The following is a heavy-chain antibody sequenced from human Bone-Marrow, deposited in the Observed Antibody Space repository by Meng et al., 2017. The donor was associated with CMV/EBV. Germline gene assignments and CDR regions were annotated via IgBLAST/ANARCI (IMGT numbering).Heavy chain of an antibody. CDR2: IYYSGST. D-gene: IGHD3-10*01. Sequence: SETMSLTCTVSGASISSADYYWSWTRQPPGKGLEWIGYIYYSGSTYYNPSLKSRVTMSVDTSKNQFYLKLRSVTAADTAVYYCASGYGSGSIPYYFDCWGQGTLVTVSS. CDR3: ASGYGSGSIPYYFDC. V-gene: IGHV4-30-4*08. CDR1: GASISSADYY. J-gene: IGHJ4*02.